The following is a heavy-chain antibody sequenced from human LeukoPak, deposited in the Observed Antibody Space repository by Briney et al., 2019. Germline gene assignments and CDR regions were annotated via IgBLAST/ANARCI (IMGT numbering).Heavy chain of an antibody. D-gene: IGHD6-13*01. CDR3: AKDKAAAGFYYYYYMDV. V-gene: IGHV3-30*02. Sequence: GGSLRLSCAASGFTFSSYGMHWVRQAPGKGLEWVAFIRYDGSNKYYADSVKGRFTISRDNSKNTLYLQMNSLRAEDTAVYYCAKDKAAAGFYYYYYMDVWGKGTTVTVSS. CDR1: GFTFSSYG. CDR2: IRYDGSNK. J-gene: IGHJ6*03.